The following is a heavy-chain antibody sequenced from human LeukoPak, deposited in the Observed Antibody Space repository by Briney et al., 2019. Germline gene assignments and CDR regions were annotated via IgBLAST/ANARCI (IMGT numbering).Heavy chain of an antibody. Sequence: QPGGSLRLSCAASGFTFSSYAMSWVRQAPGKGLEWVSAISGSGGSTYYADSVKGRFTISRDNFKNTLYLQMNSLRAEDTAVYYCAKVSRAQWLVLSFDYWGQGTLVTVSS. D-gene: IGHD6-19*01. CDR1: GFTFSSYA. CDR2: ISGSGGST. V-gene: IGHV3-23*01. CDR3: AKVSRAQWLVLSFDY. J-gene: IGHJ4*02.